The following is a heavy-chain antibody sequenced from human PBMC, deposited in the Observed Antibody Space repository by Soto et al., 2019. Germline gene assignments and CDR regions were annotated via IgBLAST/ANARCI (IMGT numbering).Heavy chain of an antibody. Sequence: SETLSLTCTVSGGSISSYYWSWIRQPPGKGLEWIGYIYYSGSTNYNPSLKSRVTISVDTSKNQFSLKLSSVTAADTAVYYCARLVNYDILTGYYGDWFDPWGQGTLVTVSS. V-gene: IGHV4-59*08. CDR3: ARLVNYDILTGYYGDWFDP. D-gene: IGHD3-9*01. J-gene: IGHJ5*02. CDR1: GGSISSYY. CDR2: IYYSGST.